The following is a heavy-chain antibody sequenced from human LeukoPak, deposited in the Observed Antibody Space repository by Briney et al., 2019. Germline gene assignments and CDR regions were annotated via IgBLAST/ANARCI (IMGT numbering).Heavy chain of an antibody. CDR3: ATPMPGYSSGSPPDY. V-gene: IGHV3-33*01. CDR1: GFTFSSYG. Sequence: GRSLRLSCAASGFTFSSYGMHWVRQAPGKGLEWVALIWYDGSNKYYADSVRGRFTISRDNSKNTLYLQMNSLRAEDTAVYYCATPMPGYSSGSPPDYWGQGTLVTVSS. J-gene: IGHJ4*02. D-gene: IGHD6-19*01. CDR2: IWYDGSNK.